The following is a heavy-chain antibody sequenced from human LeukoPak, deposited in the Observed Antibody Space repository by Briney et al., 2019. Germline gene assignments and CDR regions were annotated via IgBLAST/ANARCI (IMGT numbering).Heavy chain of an antibody. CDR1: GGSFSGYY. CDR3: ARGPADYVRGSPYEYYFDY. J-gene: IGHJ4*02. CDR2: INHRGST. D-gene: IGHD1-26*01. V-gene: IGHV4-34*01. Sequence: SETLSLTCAVYGGSFSGYYWRWVRHPPGKGLEWIGEINHRGSTNYNPSLTSRVTISVDPSKDQFSLKLSSVTAADTAVYSCARGPADYVRGSPYEYYFDYWGQGTLVTVSS.